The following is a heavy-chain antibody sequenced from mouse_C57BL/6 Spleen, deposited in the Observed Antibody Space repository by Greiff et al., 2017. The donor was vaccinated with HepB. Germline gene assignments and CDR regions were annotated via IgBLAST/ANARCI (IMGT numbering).Heavy chain of an antibody. V-gene: IGHV1-80*01. CDR3: AREYYGSSPYYYAMEY. D-gene: IGHD1-1*01. CDR1: GYAFSSYW. J-gene: IGHJ4*01. CDR2: IYPGDGDT. Sequence: QVQLKESGAELVKPGASVKISCKASGYAFSSYWMNWVKQRPGKGLEWIGQIYPGDGDTNYNGKFKGTATLTADKSSSTAYMQLSSLTSEDSAVYFCAREYYGSSPYYYAMEYWGQGTSVTVSS.